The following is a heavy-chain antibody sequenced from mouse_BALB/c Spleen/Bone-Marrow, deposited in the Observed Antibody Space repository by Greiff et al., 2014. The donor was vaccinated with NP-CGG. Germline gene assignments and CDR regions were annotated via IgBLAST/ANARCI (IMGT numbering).Heavy chain of an antibody. CDR3: ARTYYGNYVNY. CDR1: GFTFSSYG. J-gene: IGHJ2*01. D-gene: IGHD2-10*01. Sequence: VQLQQSGGDLVKPGGSLKLSCAASGFTFSSYGMSWVRQTPDKRLEWVATISSGGSYTYYPDSVKGRFTISRDNAKNALYLQMSSLKSEDTAMYYCARTYYGNYVNYWGQGTTLTVSS. CDR2: ISSGGSYT. V-gene: IGHV5-6*01.